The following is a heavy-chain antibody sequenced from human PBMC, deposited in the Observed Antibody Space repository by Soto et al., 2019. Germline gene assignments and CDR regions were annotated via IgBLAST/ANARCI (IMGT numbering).Heavy chain of an antibody. J-gene: IGHJ4*02. CDR2: VKDGGHT. CDR1: GGSLSGYY. CDR3: ARGQEGVVATH. V-gene: IGHV4-34*01. Sequence: QVQLQQWGAGLLKPSETLSLNCAVTGGSLSGYYWSWIRQPPGKGLEWIGEVKDGGHTNYSPSLRGRITIPSETSNHQIPPRLNSVTAADTGVYYCARGQEGVVATHWDQGSLVTVSS. D-gene: IGHD5-12*01.